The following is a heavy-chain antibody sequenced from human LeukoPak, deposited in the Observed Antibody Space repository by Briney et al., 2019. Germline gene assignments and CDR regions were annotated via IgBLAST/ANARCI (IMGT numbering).Heavy chain of an antibody. J-gene: IGHJ4*02. V-gene: IGHV1-69*04. CDR2: IIPILGIA. Sequence: SVKVSCKASGGTFSSYAISWVRQAPGQGLEWMGRIIPILGIANYAQKFQGRVTITADKSTSTAYMELSSLRSEDTAVYYCAREIVVVPAAVYYFDYWGQGTLVTVSS. D-gene: IGHD2-2*01. CDR1: GGTFSSYA. CDR3: AREIVVVPAAVYYFDY.